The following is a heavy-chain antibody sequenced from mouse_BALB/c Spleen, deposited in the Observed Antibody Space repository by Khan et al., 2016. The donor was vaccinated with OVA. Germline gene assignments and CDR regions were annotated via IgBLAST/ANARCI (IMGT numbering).Heavy chain of an antibody. CDR1: GFTFSDYG. CDR2: ISSLAYSI. J-gene: IGHJ4*01. CDR3: VRGAMDY. V-gene: IGHV5-15*02. Sequence: EVELVESGGGLVQPGGSRKLSCAASGFTFSDYGMAWVRQAPGKGPEWVAFISSLAYSIYYADTVKGRFTITRENAKNTLYLEMSSLRSEDTAMYFCVRGAMDYLGQGTSVTVSS.